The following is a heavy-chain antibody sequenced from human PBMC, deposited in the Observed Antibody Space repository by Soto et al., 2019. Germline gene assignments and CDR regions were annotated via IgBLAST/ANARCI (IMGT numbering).Heavy chain of an antibody. Sequence: QVQLVQSGAEVKMPGSSVKVSCKASGGTLNSYAIAWVRRAPGQGLGGMGGVTPIFGTTNYPQKLQGRVKLTADESTRTAYMELSTLRSEDTAVYYCARGIVTGSEYNYYYYGMDVWGQGTTVTVSS. J-gene: IGHJ6*02. V-gene: IGHV1-69*12. D-gene: IGHD1-1*01. CDR3: ARGIVTGSEYNYYYYGMDV. CDR1: GGTLNSYA. CDR2: VTPIFGTT.